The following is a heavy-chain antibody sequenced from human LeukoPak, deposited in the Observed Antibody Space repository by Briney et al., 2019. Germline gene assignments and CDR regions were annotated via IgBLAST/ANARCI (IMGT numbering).Heavy chain of an antibody. CDR1: GFTFSSYA. Sequence: GGSLRLSCAASGFTFSSYAMSWVRQAPGXGLEWVSAISGSGGSTYYADSVKGRFTISRDNSKNTLYLQMNSLRAEDTAVYYCAKGANYDFWSGFHAEYFQHGGQGTLVTVTS. D-gene: IGHD3-3*01. CDR3: AKGANYDFWSGFHAEYFQH. J-gene: IGHJ1*01. CDR2: ISGSGGST. V-gene: IGHV3-23*01.